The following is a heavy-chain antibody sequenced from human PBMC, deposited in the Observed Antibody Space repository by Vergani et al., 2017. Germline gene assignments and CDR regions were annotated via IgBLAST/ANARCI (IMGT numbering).Heavy chain of an antibody. V-gene: IGHV4-61*02. Sequence: QVQLQESGPGLVKPSQTLSLTSTVSGGSISSGSYYWSWIRQPAGKGLEWIGRIYTSGSTNYNPSLKSRVTISVDTSKNHFSLKLSSVTAADTAVYYCARDLDEGXFDPWGQGTLVTVSS. J-gene: IGHJ5*02. D-gene: IGHD1-1*01. CDR3: ARDLDEGXFDP. CDR1: GGSISSGSYY. CDR2: IYTSGST.